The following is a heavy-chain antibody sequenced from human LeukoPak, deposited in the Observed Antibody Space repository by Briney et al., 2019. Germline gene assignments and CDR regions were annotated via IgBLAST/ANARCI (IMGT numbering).Heavy chain of an antibody. CDR2: ISYDGSNK. D-gene: IGHD6-19*01. CDR3: ARAHSSGWYPDAFDI. Sequence: PGRSLRLSCAASGFTFSSYAMHWVRQAPGKGLEWVAVISYDGSNKYYADSVKGRFTISRDNSKNTLYLQMNSLRAEDTAAYYCARAHSSGWYPDAFDIWGQGTMVTVSS. J-gene: IGHJ3*02. CDR1: GFTFSSYA. V-gene: IGHV3-30*04.